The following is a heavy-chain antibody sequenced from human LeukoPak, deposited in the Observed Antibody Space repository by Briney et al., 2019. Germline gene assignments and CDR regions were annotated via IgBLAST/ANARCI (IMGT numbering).Heavy chain of an antibody. V-gene: IGHV1-18*01. J-gene: IGHJ4*02. CDR1: GYTFTSYG. CDR3: ARDPRNTRIAAAGTDY. Sequence: GASVKVSCKASGYTFTSYGISWVRQAPGQGLEWMGWISAYNGNTNYAQKLQGRVTMTTDTSTSTAYMELRSLRSDDTAVYYCARDPRNTRIAAAGTDYWGQGTLVTVSS. D-gene: IGHD6-13*01. CDR2: ISAYNGNT.